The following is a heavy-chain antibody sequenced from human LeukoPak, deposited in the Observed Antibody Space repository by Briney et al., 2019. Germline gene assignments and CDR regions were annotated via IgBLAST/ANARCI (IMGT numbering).Heavy chain of an antibody. CDR1: GGSISSYY. CDR3: ARHSGDYFDY. Sequence: SETLSLTCAVSGGSISSYYWSWIRQPPGKGREWVGYIYYSGSTNYNPSLKSRVTISVDTSKNQFSLKLSPVTAADTAVYYCARHSGDYFDYWGQGTLVTVSS. J-gene: IGHJ4*02. CDR2: IYYSGST. V-gene: IGHV4-59*08. D-gene: IGHD1-26*01.